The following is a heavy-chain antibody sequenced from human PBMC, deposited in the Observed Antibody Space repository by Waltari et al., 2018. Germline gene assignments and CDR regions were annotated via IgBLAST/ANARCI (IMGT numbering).Heavy chain of an antibody. CDR3: ARGLPLGGEAYYFDY. Sequence: QVQLQESGPGLVKPSETLSLTCTVSGGSISSYYWSWIRQPAGKGLEWIGRIYTSGSTNYNSSLKSRVTMSVDTSKNQLSLKLSSVTAADTAVYYCARGLPLGGEAYYFDYWGQGTLVTVSS. CDR2: IYTSGST. CDR1: GGSISSYY. J-gene: IGHJ4*02. V-gene: IGHV4-4*07. D-gene: IGHD7-27*01.